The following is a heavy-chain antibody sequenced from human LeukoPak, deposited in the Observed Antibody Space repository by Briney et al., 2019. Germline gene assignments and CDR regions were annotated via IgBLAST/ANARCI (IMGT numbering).Heavy chain of an antibody. D-gene: IGHD5-18*01. Sequence: GGSLRLSCAASGFTFSGSAMHWVRQASGKGLEWVGRIRSKANSYATAYAASVRGRFTISRDDSKNTAYLQMNSLKTEDTAVYYCTTREDTAMVAFDYWGQGTLVTVSS. CDR2: IRSKANSYAT. J-gene: IGHJ4*02. CDR3: TTREDTAMVAFDY. V-gene: IGHV3-73*01. CDR1: GFTFSGSA.